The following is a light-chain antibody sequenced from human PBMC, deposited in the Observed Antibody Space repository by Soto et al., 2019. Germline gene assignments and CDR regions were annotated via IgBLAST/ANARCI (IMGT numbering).Light chain of an antibody. CDR3: QQYNKWPLFT. J-gene: IGKJ3*01. Sequence: ETVMTQSPGTLSVSPGERATLSCRASQSVSSNLAWYQQRPGQAPRLLIYGASTRATGIPARFSGSGSGTEFTLTISSLQSEDFVVYYCQQYNKWPLFTFGPGTRVDIK. V-gene: IGKV3-15*01. CDR2: GAS. CDR1: QSVSSN.